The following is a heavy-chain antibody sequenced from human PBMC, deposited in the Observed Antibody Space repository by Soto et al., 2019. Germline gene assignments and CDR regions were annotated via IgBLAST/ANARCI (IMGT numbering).Heavy chain of an antibody. J-gene: IGHJ4*02. Sequence: QVQLVQSGAEVKKPGSSVKVSCKASGGTFSSYAISWVRQAPGQGLEWMGGIIPIFGTANYAQKFQGRVTITADESTSTAYMELSSLRAEDSAVYYCARDPWSNDGDEGVKASPFDDWGQGTLVTVSS. CDR2: IIPIFGTA. CDR1: GGTFSSYA. D-gene: IGHD2-8*01. V-gene: IGHV1-69*01. CDR3: ARDPWSNDGDEGVKASPFDD.